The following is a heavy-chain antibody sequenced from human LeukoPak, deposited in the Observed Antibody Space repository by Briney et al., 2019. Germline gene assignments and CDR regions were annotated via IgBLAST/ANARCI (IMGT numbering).Heavy chain of an antibody. D-gene: IGHD3-22*01. V-gene: IGHV3-20*04. J-gene: IGHJ4*02. CDR1: GFTFDNYA. CDR2: INWNGVSK. CDR3: AKDVDDSRGYYYVLDC. Sequence: GGSLRLSCAASGFTFDNYAMHWVRQAPRRGLEWVSGINWNGVSKGYADSVKGRFTISRDNAKNSLYLQMNSLRPEDTALYYCAKDVDDSRGYYYVLDCWGQGTLVTVSS.